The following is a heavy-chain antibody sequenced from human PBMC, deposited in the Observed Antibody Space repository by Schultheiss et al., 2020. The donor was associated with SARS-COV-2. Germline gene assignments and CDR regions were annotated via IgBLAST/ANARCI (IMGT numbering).Heavy chain of an antibody. V-gene: IGHV1-2*02. D-gene: IGHD3-9*01. CDR1: GYTFTGYY. Sequence: ASVKVSCKASGYTFTGYYMHWVRQAPGQGLEWMGWINPNSGGTNYAQKFQGRVTITADKSTSTAYMELSSLRFEDTAVYYCARAPHYDILTGYYGANWFDLWGQGTLVTVSS. CDR3: ARAPHYDILTGYYGANWFDL. CDR2: INPNSGGT. J-gene: IGHJ5*02.